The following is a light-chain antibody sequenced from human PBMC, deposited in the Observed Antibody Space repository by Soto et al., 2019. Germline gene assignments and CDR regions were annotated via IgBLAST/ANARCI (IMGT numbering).Light chain of an antibody. Sequence: DIQMTQSPSSDLSAFVGDRVTIICQASESINKYLNWYQQKPGKAPKLLISAASSLQSGVPSRFSGSGSGTDFTLTISSLQPEDFATYYCQQSYSTPYTFGQRTRLEIK. J-gene: IGKJ5*01. CDR1: ESINKY. CDR3: QQSYSTPYT. V-gene: IGKV1-39*01. CDR2: AAS.